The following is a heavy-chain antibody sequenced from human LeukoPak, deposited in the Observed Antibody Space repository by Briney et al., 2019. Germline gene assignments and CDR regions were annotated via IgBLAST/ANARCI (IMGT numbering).Heavy chain of an antibody. D-gene: IGHD3-22*01. CDR2: IRYDGSNK. CDR1: GFTFSSYG. V-gene: IGHV3-30*02. Sequence: PGGSLRLSSAASGFTFSSYGMHWVRQAPGKGLEWVAFIRYDGSNKYYADSVKGRFTISRDNSKNTLYLQMNSLRAEDTAVYYCANAGSSGYPSDYWGQGTLVTVSS. CDR3: ANAGSSGYPSDY. J-gene: IGHJ4*02.